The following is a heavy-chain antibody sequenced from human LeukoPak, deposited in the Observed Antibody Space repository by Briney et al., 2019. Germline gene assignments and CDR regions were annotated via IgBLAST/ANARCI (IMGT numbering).Heavy chain of an antibody. D-gene: IGHD6-13*01. J-gene: IGHJ3*02. Sequence: SETLSLTCTVSGGSISSYYWSWIRQPPGKGLEWIGYIYYSGSTNYNPSLKSRVTISVDTSKNQSSLKLSSVTAADTAVYYCARGRGAAAENAFDIWGQGTMVTVSS. CDR2: IYYSGST. CDR3: ARGRGAAAENAFDI. CDR1: GGSISSYY. V-gene: IGHV4-59*01.